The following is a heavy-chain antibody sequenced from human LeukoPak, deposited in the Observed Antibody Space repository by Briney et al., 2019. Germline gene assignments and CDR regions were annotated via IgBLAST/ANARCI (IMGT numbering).Heavy chain of an antibody. CDR1: GGSISSYY. J-gene: IGHJ6*02. V-gene: IGHV4-4*07. CDR2: IYTSGST. Sequence: SETLSLTCTVSGGSISSYYWSWIRQPAGRGLEWIGRIYTSGSTNYNPSLKSRVTMSVDTSKNQFSLKLSSVTAADTAAYYCARDHNQLTSYGMDVWGQGTTVTVSS. CDR3: ARDHNQLTSYGMDV. D-gene: IGHD1-14*01.